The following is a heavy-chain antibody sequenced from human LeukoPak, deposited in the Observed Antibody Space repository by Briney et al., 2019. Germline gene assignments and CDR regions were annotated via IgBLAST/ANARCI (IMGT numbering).Heavy chain of an antibody. CDR3: ARDQEQQLVTSGFDP. V-gene: IGHV1-8*03. D-gene: IGHD6-13*01. CDR2: MNPNSGNT. Sequence: GASVKVSCKASGYTFTSYDINWVRQATGQGLEWMGWMNPNSGNTGYAQKFQGRVTITRNTSISTAYMELSSLRSEDTAVYYCARDQEQQLVTSGFDPWGQGTLVTVSS. CDR1: GYTFTSYD. J-gene: IGHJ5*02.